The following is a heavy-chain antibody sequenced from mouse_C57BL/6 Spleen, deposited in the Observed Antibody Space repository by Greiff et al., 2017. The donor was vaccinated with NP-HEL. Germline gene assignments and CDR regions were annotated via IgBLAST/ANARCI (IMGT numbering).Heavy chain of an antibody. J-gene: IGHJ4*01. CDR2: ISSGSSTI. D-gene: IGHD2-4*01. CDR3: ARDYDGPYYYAMDY. Sequence: EVNLVESGGGLVKPGGSLKLSCAASGFTFSDYGMHWVRQAPEKGLEWVAYISSGSSTIYYADTVKGRFTISRDNAKNTLFLQMTSLRSDDTAMYYCARDYDGPYYYAMDYWGQGTSVTVSS. CDR1: GFTFSDYG. V-gene: IGHV5-17*01.